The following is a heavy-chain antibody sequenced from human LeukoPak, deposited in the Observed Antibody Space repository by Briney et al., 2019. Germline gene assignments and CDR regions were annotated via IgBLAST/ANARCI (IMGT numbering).Heavy chain of an antibody. CDR1: GGSISSSSYY. D-gene: IGHD1-1*01. Sequence: SKTLSLTCTVSGGSISSSSYYWGWIRQPPGKGLEWIGSIYYSGSTYYNPSLKSRVTISVDTSKNQFSLKLSSVTAADTAVYYCARHNEDYYFDYWGQGTLVTVSS. CDR3: ARHNEDYYFDY. CDR2: IYYSGST. V-gene: IGHV4-39*01. J-gene: IGHJ4*02.